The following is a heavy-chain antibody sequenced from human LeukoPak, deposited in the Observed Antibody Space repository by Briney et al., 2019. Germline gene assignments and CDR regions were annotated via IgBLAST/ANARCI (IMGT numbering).Heavy chain of an antibody. D-gene: IGHD2-8*01. CDR2: IDPNNGDT. Sequence: ASVKVSCKASAYTLTGYYLHWVRQAPGQGPEWMGWIDPNNGDTEYAQKFQGRVTMTRVRSISTAYMELSRLTSDDTAVYYCARRSRNGLDAFDIWGQGTMVTVSS. J-gene: IGHJ3*02. V-gene: IGHV1-2*02. CDR1: AYTLTGYY. CDR3: ARRSRNGLDAFDI.